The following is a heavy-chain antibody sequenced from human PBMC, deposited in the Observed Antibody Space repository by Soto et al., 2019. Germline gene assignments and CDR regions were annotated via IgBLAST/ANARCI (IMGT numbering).Heavy chain of an antibody. CDR1: GYSFTNYW. V-gene: IGHV5-51*01. D-gene: IGHD3-16*01. J-gene: IGHJ6*02. Sequence: PGESLKISCRASGYSFTNYWIGWVRQMPGKGPEWMGIIYPGDSNTRYSPSFRGQVTISADKSISTAYLQRSRLKASDTAMYYCARLAGGNYYYGMDFWGQGTTVTVSS. CDR3: ARLAGGNYYYGMDF. CDR2: IYPGDSNT.